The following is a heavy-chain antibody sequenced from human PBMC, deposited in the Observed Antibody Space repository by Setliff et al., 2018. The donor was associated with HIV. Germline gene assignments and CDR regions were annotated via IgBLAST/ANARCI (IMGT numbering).Heavy chain of an antibody. CDR2: VYYTGKT. D-gene: IGHD2-2*01. Sequence: SETLSLTCSVSGDSIVIGGFYYSWIRHRPGKGLEWIGTVYYTGKTYYNPSLQSRLTMSADTSKNQFSLKMRSVTAADTAVYFCARDLHANYHVVDIWGPGTMVTVSS. CDR1: GDSIVIGGFY. CDR3: ARDLHANYHVVDI. J-gene: IGHJ3*02. V-gene: IGHV4-31*03.